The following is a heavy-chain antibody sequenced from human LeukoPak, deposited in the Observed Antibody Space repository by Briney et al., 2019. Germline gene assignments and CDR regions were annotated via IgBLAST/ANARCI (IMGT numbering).Heavy chain of an antibody. CDR3: ARASGDYGFGY. CDR1: GFTFSSYA. Sequence: GGSLRLSCAASGFTFSSYAMSWVRQAPGKGLEWVSAISGSGGSTYYADSVKGRFTISRDNSKNTLYLQMNSLRAEDTAVYYCARASGDYGFGYWGQGTLVTVSS. V-gene: IGHV3-23*01. D-gene: IGHD4-17*01. CDR2: ISGSGGST. J-gene: IGHJ4*02.